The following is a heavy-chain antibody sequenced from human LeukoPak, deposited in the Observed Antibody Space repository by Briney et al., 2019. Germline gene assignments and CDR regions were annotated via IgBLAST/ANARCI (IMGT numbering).Heavy chain of an antibody. CDR3: AKDRHSGYGNYLDH. CDR1: GFTFDDYA. CDR2: ISWNSGSI. V-gene: IGHV3-9*03. Sequence: GGSLRLSCAASGFTFDDYAMHWVRQVPGKGLEWVSGISWNSGSIGYADSVKGRFTISRDNAKNSLYLQMNSLRAEDMALYYCAKDRHSGYGNYLDHWGLGTLVTVSS. J-gene: IGHJ4*02. D-gene: IGHD5-12*01.